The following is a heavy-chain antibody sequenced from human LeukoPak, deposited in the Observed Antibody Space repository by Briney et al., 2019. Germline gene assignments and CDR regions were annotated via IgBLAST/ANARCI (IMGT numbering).Heavy chain of an antibody. Sequence: SETLSLTCAVSEYSISRGYYWAWMRQPPGKGREWGGATYHRGRTYYNPSLQSRLTISIDTSKNQFSLKLSSATAADTAVYYCVRDRQYYYESSGLDSDAFDIWGQGTMVTVSS. D-gene: IGHD3-22*01. CDR1: EYSISRGYY. J-gene: IGHJ3*02. CDR2: TYHRGRT. CDR3: VRDRQYYYESSGLDSDAFDI. V-gene: IGHV4-38-2*02.